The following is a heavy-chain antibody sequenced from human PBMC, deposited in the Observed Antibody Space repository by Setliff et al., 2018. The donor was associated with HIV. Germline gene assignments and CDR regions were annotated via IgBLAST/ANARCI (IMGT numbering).Heavy chain of an antibody. V-gene: IGHV1-2*06. Sequence: ASVKVSCKASGYTFTGYYMHWVRQAPGQGLEWMGRINPNSGGTNYAQKFQGRVTMTRDTSISTAYMELSRLRSDDTAVYYCARGLRDSSGYYYPLTFDYWGQGTLVTVSS. CDR2: INPNSGGT. J-gene: IGHJ4*02. CDR3: ARGLRDSSGYYYPLTFDY. D-gene: IGHD3-22*01. CDR1: GYTFTGYY.